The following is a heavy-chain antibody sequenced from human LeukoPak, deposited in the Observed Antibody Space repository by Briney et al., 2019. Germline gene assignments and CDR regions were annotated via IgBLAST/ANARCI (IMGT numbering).Heavy chain of an antibody. CDR2: IYYSGNT. Sequence: GHIYYSGNTYYNPSLKSRVIISVGTSKKQFSLQLSSVTAADTAVYYCARHYHSKSAFDIWGQGTMVTVSS. V-gene: IGHV4-31*02. CDR3: ARHYHSKSAFDI. D-gene: IGHD1-14*01. J-gene: IGHJ3*02.